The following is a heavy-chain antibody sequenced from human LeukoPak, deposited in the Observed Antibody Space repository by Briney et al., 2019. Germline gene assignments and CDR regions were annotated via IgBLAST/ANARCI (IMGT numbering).Heavy chain of an antibody. V-gene: IGHV1-18*01. D-gene: IGHD3-10*01. CDR3: ARDGGVRGIYSGAFDI. Sequence: PWASVKVSCKASGYTFTSYAISWLRQTPGQGLEWMGWISAYYGNTNYAQKLQGRVTMTTDTSTSTAYMELRNLRSDDTAVYYCARDGGVRGIYSGAFDIWGQGTMVTVSS. CDR1: GYTFTSYA. J-gene: IGHJ3*02. CDR2: ISAYYGNT.